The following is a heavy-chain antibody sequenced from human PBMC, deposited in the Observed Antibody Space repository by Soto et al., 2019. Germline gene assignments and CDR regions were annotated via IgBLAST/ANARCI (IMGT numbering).Heavy chain of an antibody. J-gene: IGHJ5*02. Sequence: PGESLKISCKASGYSFTNYWIAWVRQMPGKGLEWMGIIYPGDSNTRYSPSFQGQVTISADKSITTAYLHWSSLKASDTAMYYCARESWGSSDPWGQGTLVTVSS. D-gene: IGHD3-10*01. CDR2: IYPGDSNT. CDR1: GYSFTNYW. CDR3: ARESWGSSDP. V-gene: IGHV5-51*01.